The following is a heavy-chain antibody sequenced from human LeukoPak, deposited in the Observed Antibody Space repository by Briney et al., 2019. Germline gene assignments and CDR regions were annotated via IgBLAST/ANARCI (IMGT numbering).Heavy chain of an antibody. Sequence: SVKVSCKASGGTFSSYAISWVRQAPGQGLEWMGGIIPIFGTANYAQKFQGRVTITADESTSTAYMELSRLRSDDTAVYYCARDPIAARRGYWFDPWGQGTLVTVSS. CDR2: IIPIFGTA. V-gene: IGHV1-69*13. J-gene: IGHJ5*02. CDR3: ARDPIAARRGYWFDP. D-gene: IGHD6-6*01. CDR1: GGTFSSYA.